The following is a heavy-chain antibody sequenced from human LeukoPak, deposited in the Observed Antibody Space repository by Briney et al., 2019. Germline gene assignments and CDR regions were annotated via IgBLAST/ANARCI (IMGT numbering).Heavy chain of an antibody. CDR2: ISGSGGST. CDR3: AKVGLWFGELTWFDP. V-gene: IGHV3-23*01. CDR1: GFTFSSYG. Sequence: PGGSLRLSCAASGFTFSSYGMSWVRQAPGKGLEWVSAISGSGGSTYYADSVKGRFTISRDNSKNTLYLQMNSLRAEDTAVYYCAKVGLWFGELTWFDPWGQGTLVTVSS. J-gene: IGHJ5*02. D-gene: IGHD3-10*01.